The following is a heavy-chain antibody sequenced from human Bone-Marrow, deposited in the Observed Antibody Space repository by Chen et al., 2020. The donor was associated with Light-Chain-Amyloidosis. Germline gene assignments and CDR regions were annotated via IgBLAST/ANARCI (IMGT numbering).Heavy chain of an antibody. D-gene: IGHD5-12*01. J-gene: IGHJ4*02. CDR2: IYPDDSDA. CDR3: ARRRDGYNFDY. V-gene: IGHV5-51*01. CDR1: GYTFPNYW. Sequence: EVQLGQSGPEVKKPGESLKISCKGSGYTFPNYWIGWVRQMPGIGLEWMGVIYPDDSDARYSPSFEGQVTISADKSITTAYLQWRSLKASDTAMYYCARRRDGYNFDYWGQGTLVTVSS.